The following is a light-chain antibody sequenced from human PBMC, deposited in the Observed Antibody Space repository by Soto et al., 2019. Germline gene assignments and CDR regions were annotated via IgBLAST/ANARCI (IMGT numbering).Light chain of an antibody. V-gene: IGKV3-11*01. CDR1: QSVTSY. J-gene: IGKJ2*03. CDR2: DAS. CDR3: QQRRTWHPR. Sequence: EMVLTQSPATRSFSPGQRATPSCRVRQSVTSYLAWYQQKPGQASMLIIYDASNRATGIPARYSGSRSGTDLTLTISSVEPEDFAVYYCQQRRTWHPRFWQGTQREIK.